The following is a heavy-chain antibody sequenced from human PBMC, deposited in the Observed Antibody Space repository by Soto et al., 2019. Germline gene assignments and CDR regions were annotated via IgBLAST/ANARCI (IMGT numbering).Heavy chain of an antibody. CDR3: ARGVVKRSRGVIWTKGWFDP. J-gene: IGHJ5*02. CDR2: IYYSGST. D-gene: IGHD3-10*01. Sequence: SETLSLTCTVSGGSISSGGYYWSWIRQHPGKGLEWIGYIYYSGSTYYNPSLKSRVTISVDTSKNQFSLKLSSVTAADTAVYYCARGVVKRSRGVIWTKGWFDPWGQGTLVTVSS. CDR1: GGSISSGGYY. V-gene: IGHV4-31*03.